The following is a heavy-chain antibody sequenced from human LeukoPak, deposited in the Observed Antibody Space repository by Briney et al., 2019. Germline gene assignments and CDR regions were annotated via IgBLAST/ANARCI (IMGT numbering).Heavy chain of an antibody. CDR1: GFTFSSYA. CDR2: ISYDGSNK. CDR3: AGDYYGSGSYYNGGAFDI. Sequence: GGSLRLSCAASGFTFSSYAMHWVRQAPGKGLEWVAVISYDGSNKYYADSVKGRFTISRDNSKNTLYLQMNSLRAEDTAVYYCAGDYYGSGSYYNGGAFDIWGQGTMVTVSS. D-gene: IGHD3-10*01. V-gene: IGHV3-30-3*01. J-gene: IGHJ3*02.